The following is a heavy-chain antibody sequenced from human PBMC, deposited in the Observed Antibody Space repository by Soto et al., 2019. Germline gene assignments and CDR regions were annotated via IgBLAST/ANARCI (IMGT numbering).Heavy chain of an antibody. CDR2: INGDGRII. J-gene: IGHJ6*03. CDR3: ARVGTGYYYKDV. V-gene: IGHV3-74*01. Sequence: EVQLVESGGGLVQPGGSLRLSCAASAFTFTNYWMHWVRQAPGKGLVWVSRINGDGRIITYADSVKGRFTVSRDNAKNTLYLEMNSLRADDTAVYYCARVGTGYYYKDVWGKGTTVTVSS. CDR1: AFTFTNYW.